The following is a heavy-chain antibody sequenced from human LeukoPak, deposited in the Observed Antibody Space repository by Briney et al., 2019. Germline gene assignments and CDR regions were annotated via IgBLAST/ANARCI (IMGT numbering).Heavy chain of an antibody. Sequence: SETLSLTCTVSNGSITTYYWSWIRQPPGKPPELLGYIYYNGDTHYNPSLRSRVTISVDVSKKQFSLKLTSLTAADTAVYYCARGAIEHDAFDIWGQGTMVTVSA. CDR2: IYYNGDT. D-gene: IGHD1/OR15-1a*01. CDR3: ARGAIEHDAFDI. CDR1: NGSITTYY. J-gene: IGHJ3*02. V-gene: IGHV4-59*01.